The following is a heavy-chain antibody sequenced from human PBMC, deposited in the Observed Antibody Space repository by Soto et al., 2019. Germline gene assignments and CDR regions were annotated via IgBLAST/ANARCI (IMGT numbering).Heavy chain of an antibody. CDR2: IYSGGST. CDR1: GCTFSNYA. CDR3: ARHGYNYGGGYFDY. V-gene: IGHV3-66*04. D-gene: IGHD5-18*01. J-gene: IGHJ4*02. Sequence: GGSLRLSCAASGCTFSNYAMSWVRQAPGKGLEWVSVIYSGGSTYYADSVKGRFTISRDNSKNTLYLQMNSLRAEDTAVYYCARHGYNYGGGYFDYWGQGTLVTVSS.